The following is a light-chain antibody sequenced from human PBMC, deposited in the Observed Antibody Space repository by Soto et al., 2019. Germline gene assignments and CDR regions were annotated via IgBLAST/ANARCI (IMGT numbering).Light chain of an antibody. V-gene: IGKV2-28*01. CDR2: LGS. Sequence: DIVMTQSPLSLPVTPGEPASISCRSSQSLLHSNGYNYLDWYLQKPGQSPQVLIYLGSNRASGVPDRFIGSGSGTDFTLKISRVEAEDVGVYYCMQALATPPTFGQGTKLEIK. CDR3: MQALATPPT. J-gene: IGKJ2*01. CDR1: QSLLHSNGYNY.